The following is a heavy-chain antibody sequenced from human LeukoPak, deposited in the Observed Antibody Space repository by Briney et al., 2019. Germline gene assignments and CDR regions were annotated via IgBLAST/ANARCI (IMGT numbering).Heavy chain of an antibody. V-gene: IGHV1-2*02. CDR2: INPNSGGT. Sequence: ASVKVSCKASGYTFTGYYMRWVRQAPGQGLEWMGWINPNSGGTNYAQKFQGRVTMTRDTSISTAYMELSRLRSDDTAVYYCARPQADFWSGYYMAVYYFDYWGQGTLVTVSS. CDR3: ARPQADFWSGYYMAVYYFDY. J-gene: IGHJ4*02. D-gene: IGHD3-3*01. CDR1: GYTFTGYY.